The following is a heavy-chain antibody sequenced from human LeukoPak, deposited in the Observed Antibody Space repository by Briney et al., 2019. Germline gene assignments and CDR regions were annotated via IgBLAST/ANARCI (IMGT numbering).Heavy chain of an antibody. D-gene: IGHD3-22*01. CDR2: IYYSGST. CDR1: GGSISSSSYY. V-gene: IGHV4-39*01. J-gene: IGHJ4*02. Sequence: SETLSLTCTVSGGSISSSSYYWGWIRQPPGKGLEWIGSIYYSGSTYYNPSLKSRVTISVDTSKNQFPLKLSSVTAADTAVYYCARHRSGYGGLLDYWGQGTLVTVSS. CDR3: ARHRSGYGGLLDY.